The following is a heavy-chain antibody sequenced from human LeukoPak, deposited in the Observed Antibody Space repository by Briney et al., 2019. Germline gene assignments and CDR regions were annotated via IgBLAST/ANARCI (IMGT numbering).Heavy chain of an antibody. Sequence: GGSLGLSCAASGFTFSSFDMSWVRQAPGKGLEWVSAITYSGATTNYADSVKGRFTISRDNSKNTLFLQMNSLRAEDTAVYYCAKAVAVALDYWGQGTLVTVSS. CDR3: AKAVAVALDY. V-gene: IGHV3-23*01. CDR2: ITYSGATT. J-gene: IGHJ4*02. D-gene: IGHD6-19*01. CDR1: GFTFSSFD.